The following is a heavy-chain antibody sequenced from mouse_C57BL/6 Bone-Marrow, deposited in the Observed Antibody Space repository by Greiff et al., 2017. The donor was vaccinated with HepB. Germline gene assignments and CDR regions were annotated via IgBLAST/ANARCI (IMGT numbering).Heavy chain of an antibody. J-gene: IGHJ3*01. CDR3: AGSRLKLRYRAFAY. CDR1: GYSFTSYY. Sequence: QVQLQQSGPELVKPGASVKISCKASGYSFTSYYIHWVKQRPGQGLEWIGWIYPGSGNTKYNEKFKGKATLTADTSSSTAYMQLSSLTSEDSAVYYCAGSRLKLRYRAFAYWGQGTLVTVSA. D-gene: IGHD1-1*01. CDR2: IYPGSGNT. V-gene: IGHV1-66*01.